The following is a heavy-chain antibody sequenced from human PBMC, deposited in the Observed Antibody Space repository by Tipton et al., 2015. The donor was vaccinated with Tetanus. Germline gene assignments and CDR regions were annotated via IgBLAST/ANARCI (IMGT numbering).Heavy chain of an antibody. D-gene: IGHD3-3*01. CDR2: ISWNGVRK. V-gene: IGHV3-43*01. Sequence: SLRLSCAASGFLFDDYTMHWVRQVPGKGLEWVSLISWNGVRKYYADSVKGRFTISRDNAKNSLYLQMNSLRDEDTAIYYCARDFRPIFGVAQPFDPWGQGTLVTVSS. J-gene: IGHJ5*02. CDR3: ARDFRPIFGVAQPFDP. CDR1: GFLFDDYT.